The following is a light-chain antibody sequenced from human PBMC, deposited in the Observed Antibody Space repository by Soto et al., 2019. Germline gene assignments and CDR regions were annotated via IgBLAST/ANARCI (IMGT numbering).Light chain of an antibody. CDR2: DAS. CDR3: QQRSKWQIT. CDR1: QSVSSY. V-gene: IGKV3-11*01. Sequence: VSQQSLTNRSXXPGVGATVXXWASQSVSSYLAWFERRPGQAAGLLIYDASNRATDIPARFSRSGSRTDFTLTISSLEPEDFAVYYCQQRSKWQITFGQRTRMEIK. J-gene: IGKJ5*01.